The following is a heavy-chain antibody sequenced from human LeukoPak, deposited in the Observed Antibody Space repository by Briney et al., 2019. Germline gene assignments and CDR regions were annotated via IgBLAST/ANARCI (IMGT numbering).Heavy chain of an antibody. V-gene: IGHV3-30*18. J-gene: IGHJ3*02. D-gene: IGHD3-22*01. Sequence: GGSLRLSCAASGFTFSSYGMHWVRQAPGKGLEWVAVISYDGNNKYYADSVKGRFTISRDNSKNTLYLQMNSLRAEDTAVYYCAKDRGGAYYESSVDIWGQGTMVTVSS. CDR1: GFTFSSYG. CDR3: AKDRGGAYYESSVDI. CDR2: ISYDGNNK.